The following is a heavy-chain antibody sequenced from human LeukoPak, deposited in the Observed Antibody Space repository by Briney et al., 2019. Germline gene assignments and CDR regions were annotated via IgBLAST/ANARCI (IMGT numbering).Heavy chain of an antibody. Sequence: GESLKISCKASGYTFTNYWFGWVRQMPGKGLEWMGIIYPGDSDTRYSPSFRGQVIISADKSIRTAYLQWTSLKASDTAMYYCARHTGEGSHFQHWGQGSLVTVFS. V-gene: IGHV5-51*01. J-gene: IGHJ1*01. CDR1: GYTFTNYW. CDR2: IYPGDSDT. CDR3: ARHTGEGSHFQH. D-gene: IGHD3-16*01.